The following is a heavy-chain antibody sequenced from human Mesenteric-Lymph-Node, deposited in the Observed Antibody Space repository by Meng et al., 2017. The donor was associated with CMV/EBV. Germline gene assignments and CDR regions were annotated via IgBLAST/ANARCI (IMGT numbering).Heavy chain of an antibody. D-gene: IGHD2-2*01. J-gene: IGHJ6*02. CDR1: GFTFSCFR. CDR2: ISSSSSYI. V-gene: IGHV3-21*01. CDR3: ARDRPTLGYCTSTTCPPDYYYGLDV. Sequence: GESLKISCAASGFTFSCFRMNWVRQAPGKGLEWVSSISSSSSYIYYADSVKGRFTISRDNAKNSLYLQMNSLRAEDTAVYYCARDRPTLGYCTSTTCPPDYYYGLDVWGQGTTVTVSS.